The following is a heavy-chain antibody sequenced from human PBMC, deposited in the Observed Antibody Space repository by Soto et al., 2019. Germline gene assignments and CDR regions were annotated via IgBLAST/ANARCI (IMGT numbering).Heavy chain of an antibody. D-gene: IGHD4-17*01. CDR3: ARDPIRGGDYYYYYGMDV. V-gene: IGHV1-69*01. Sequence: QVQLVQSGAEVKKPGFSVKVSCKASGGTFSSYAISWVRQAPGQGLEWMGGIIPIFGTANYAQKFQGRVTITADESTSTAYMELSSLRSEDTAVYYCARDPIRGGDYYYYYGMDVWGQGTTVTVSS. CDR2: IIPIFGTA. CDR1: GGTFSSYA. J-gene: IGHJ6*02.